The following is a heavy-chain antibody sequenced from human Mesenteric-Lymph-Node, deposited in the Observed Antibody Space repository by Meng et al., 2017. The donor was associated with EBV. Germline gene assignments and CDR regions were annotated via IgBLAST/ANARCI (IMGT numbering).Heavy chain of an antibody. CDR3: AVLGKVVIGSD. J-gene: IGHJ1*01. V-gene: IGHV4-4*02. D-gene: IGHD3-10*01. CDR2: YRHTGIT. Sequence: VLRREAATVRVRPSVTLSLTCAGSGVSLSSSNWCTCVRRAPGKGVVGIGEYRHTGITNYNPSLKSRVFMSVKKAQNQFSLKMASMAAADTAVYYCAVLGKVVIGSDWGQGTLVTVSS. CDR1: GVSLSSSNW.